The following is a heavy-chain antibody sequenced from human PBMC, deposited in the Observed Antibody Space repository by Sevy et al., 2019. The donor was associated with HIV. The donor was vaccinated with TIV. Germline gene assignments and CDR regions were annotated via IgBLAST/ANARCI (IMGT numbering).Heavy chain of an antibody. V-gene: IGHV4-39*01. Sequence: SETLSLTCTVSGGSISSSSYYWGWIRQPPGKGLEWIGSIYYSGSTYYNPSLKSRVTISVDTSKNQFSLKLSSVTAADTAVYDCASGGIQLFPRWFDPWGQGTLVTVSS. CDR1: GGSISSSSYY. D-gene: IGHD5-18*01. J-gene: IGHJ5*02. CDR2: IYYSGST. CDR3: ASGGIQLFPRWFDP.